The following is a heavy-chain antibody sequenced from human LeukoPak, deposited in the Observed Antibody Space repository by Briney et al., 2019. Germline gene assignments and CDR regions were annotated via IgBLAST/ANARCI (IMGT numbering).Heavy chain of an antibody. Sequence: GGSLRLSCAASGFTVSSNYMSWVRQAPGKGLEWVSLIYSGDSTNYADSVKGRFTISRDNSKNTLYLQMNSLRAEDTAVYYCARGCDSTSCPFDYWGQGTLVTVSS. CDR1: GFTVSSNY. V-gene: IGHV3-66*01. CDR3: ARGCDSTSCPFDY. D-gene: IGHD2-2*01. J-gene: IGHJ4*02. CDR2: IYSGDST.